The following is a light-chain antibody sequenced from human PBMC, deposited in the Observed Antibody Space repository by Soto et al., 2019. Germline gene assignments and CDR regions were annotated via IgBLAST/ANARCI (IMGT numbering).Light chain of an antibody. Sequence: QSALTQPPSASGSPGQSVTISCTGTSSDVGGYNYVSWYQQHPGKAPKLIIYEVNRRPSGVPDRFSGSKSGNTASLTVSGLQADDESDYYCSSYAGNNNLVFGGGTKLTVL. CDR2: EVN. CDR3: SSYAGNNNLV. CDR1: SSDVGGYNY. V-gene: IGLV2-8*01. J-gene: IGLJ3*02.